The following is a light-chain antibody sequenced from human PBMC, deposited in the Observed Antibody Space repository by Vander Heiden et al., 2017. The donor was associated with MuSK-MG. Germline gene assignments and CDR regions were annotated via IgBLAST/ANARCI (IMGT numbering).Light chain of an antibody. V-gene: IGLV2-14*03. J-gene: IGLJ1*01. CDR2: DVS. CDR3: DSFTTTSNYV. Sequence: QSALTQPASVSGSPGQSITISCTGTSSDVGAQKSDSWNQQHPGETPKLIVYDVSSRPSEVSDRFSGSKSGNTASLTISGLQAEDEADYFCDSFTTTSNYVFAAVTTVTVL. CDR1: SSDVGAQKS.